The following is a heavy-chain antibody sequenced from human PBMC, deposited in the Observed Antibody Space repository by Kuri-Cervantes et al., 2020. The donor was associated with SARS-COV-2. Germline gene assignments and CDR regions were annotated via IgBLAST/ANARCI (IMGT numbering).Heavy chain of an antibody. D-gene: IGHD1-26*01. J-gene: IGHJ6*03. V-gene: IGHV3-7*01. Sequence: GESLKISCAASGFIFSNYWMSWVRQAPGKGLEWVANIKQDGSEEFYVDSVKGRFTVSRDNAKKSLFLQMNSLRAEDTAVYYCATLMGWELPAYYYYYMDVWGKGTTVTVSS. CDR3: ATLMGWELPAYYYYYMDV. CDR1: GFIFSNYW. CDR2: IKQDGSEE.